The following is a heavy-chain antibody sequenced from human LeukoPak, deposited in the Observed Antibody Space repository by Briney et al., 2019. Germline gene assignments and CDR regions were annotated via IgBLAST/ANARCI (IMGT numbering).Heavy chain of an antibody. V-gene: IGHV3-11*04. CDR3: APWGGATLGYHRNDY. CDR1: GFTFSDHY. J-gene: IGHJ4*02. D-gene: IGHD1-26*01. CDR2: ISSSGSTI. Sequence: NPGGSLRLSCAASGFTFSDHYMSWIRQAPGKGLEWVSYISSSGSTIYYADSVKGRFTISRDNAKNSLYLQMNSLRAEDTAVYYCAPWGGATLGYHRNDYWGQGTLVTVSS.